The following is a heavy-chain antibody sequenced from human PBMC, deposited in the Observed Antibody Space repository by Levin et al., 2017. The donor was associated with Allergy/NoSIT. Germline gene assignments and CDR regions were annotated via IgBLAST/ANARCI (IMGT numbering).Heavy chain of an antibody. CDR1: RYIFSDYF. J-gene: IGHJ4*02. V-gene: IGHV1-2*02. D-gene: IGHD3-22*01. CDR2: INPHSGDT. Sequence: PGESLKISCKASRYIFSDYFIHWVRQAPGQGLEWMGWINPHSGDTKYAQEFQGRVTMTRDTSISTAYMELTRLTSDDTAVYYCARDLYNDDSVFGYWGQGTLVTVCS. CDR3: ARDLYNDDSVFGY.